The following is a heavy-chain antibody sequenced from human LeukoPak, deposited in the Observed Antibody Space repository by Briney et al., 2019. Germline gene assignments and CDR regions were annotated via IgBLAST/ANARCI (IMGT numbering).Heavy chain of an antibody. Sequence: KPSETLSLTCTVSGGSISSYYWSWIRQPPGKGLEWIGYIYYSGSTNYNPSLKSRVTILVDTSKNQFSLKLSSVTAADTAVYYCASHRRTAYYYDSSGFDAFDIWGQGTMVTVSS. V-gene: IGHV4-59*08. CDR3: ASHRRTAYYYDSSGFDAFDI. CDR1: GGSISSYY. D-gene: IGHD3-22*01. J-gene: IGHJ3*02. CDR2: IYYSGST.